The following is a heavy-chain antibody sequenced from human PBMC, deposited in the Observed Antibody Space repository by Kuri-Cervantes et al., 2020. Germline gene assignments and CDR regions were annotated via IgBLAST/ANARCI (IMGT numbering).Heavy chain of an antibody. Sequence: ASVKVSCKASRYTFTGYYMHWVRQAPGQGLEWMGWINPNSGGTKYAPKLQGRVTMTTDTSTSTAYMELRSLTSDDTAVYYCARGYCSDDSCYSWYYGMDVWGQGTTVTVSS. D-gene: IGHD2-15*01. V-gene: IGHV1-2*02. CDR2: INPNSGGT. CDR1: RYTFTGYY. CDR3: ARGYCSDDSCYSWYYGMDV. J-gene: IGHJ6*02.